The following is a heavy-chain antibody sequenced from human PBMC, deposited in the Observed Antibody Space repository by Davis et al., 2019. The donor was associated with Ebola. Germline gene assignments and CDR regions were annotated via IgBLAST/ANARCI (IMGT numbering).Heavy chain of an antibody. Sequence: GESLKISCAASGFTFNDYGMHWVRQAPGKGLEWVAFITYDGSDKHYPDSVKGRFTISRDNSKNSLYLQMNSLRAEDTAVYYCARDGLSREYVDYWGQGTLVTVSS. CDR2: ITYDGSDK. D-gene: IGHD1-26*01. J-gene: IGHJ4*02. V-gene: IGHV3-33*05. CDR1: GFTFNDYG. CDR3: ARDGLSREYVDY.